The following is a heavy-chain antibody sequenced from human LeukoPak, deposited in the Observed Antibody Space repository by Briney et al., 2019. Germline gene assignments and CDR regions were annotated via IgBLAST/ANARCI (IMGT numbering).Heavy chain of an antibody. D-gene: IGHD2-2*01. CDR1: GYTFTSYG. CDR3: ARSPRYCSTSICFAGIHWFDP. V-gene: IGHV1-18*01. J-gene: IGHJ5*02. CDR2: ISCFNGNT. Sequence: VASVKVSCKASGYTFTSYGISWVRQAPGQGLEWMGWISCFNGNTNYAQKVQGRVTMTTDTSTSTAYMELRSLRSDDTAVYYCARSPRYCSTSICFAGIHWFDPWGQGTLVTVSS.